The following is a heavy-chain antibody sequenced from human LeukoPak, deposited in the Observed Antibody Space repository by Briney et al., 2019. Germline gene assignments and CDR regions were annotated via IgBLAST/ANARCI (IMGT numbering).Heavy chain of an antibody. CDR3: ASMVRGPFDY. V-gene: IGHV4-34*01. CDR1: GGSFSGYY. D-gene: IGHD3-10*01. Sequence: SETLSLTCAVYGGSFSGYYWSWIRQPPGKGLEWIGEINHSGSTNYNPSLKSRVTISVDTSKNQFSLKLSSVTAADTAVYYCASMVRGPFDYWGQGTQVTVSS. J-gene: IGHJ4*02. CDR2: INHSGST.